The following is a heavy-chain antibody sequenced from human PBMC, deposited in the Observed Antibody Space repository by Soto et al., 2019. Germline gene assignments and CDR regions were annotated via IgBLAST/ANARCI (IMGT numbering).Heavy chain of an antibody. D-gene: IGHD5-18*01. J-gene: IGHJ5*02. Sequence: PSETLSLTCAVSGVSISSGDYYWSWIRQPPGKGLEWIGYIYYSGSTYYNPSLKSRVTISVDTSKNQFSLKLSSVTAADTAVYYCARQDTAMVTWFDPWGQGTLVTVSS. CDR1: GVSISSGDYY. CDR2: IYYSGST. V-gene: IGHV4-30-4*01. CDR3: ARQDTAMVTWFDP.